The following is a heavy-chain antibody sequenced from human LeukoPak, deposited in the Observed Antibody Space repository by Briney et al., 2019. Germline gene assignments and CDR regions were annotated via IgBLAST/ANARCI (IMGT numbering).Heavy chain of an antibody. CDR3: ARIAAAGNYFDY. J-gene: IGHJ4*02. CDR1: GYTFTSYA. V-gene: IGHV1-3*01. Sequence: ASVEVSCKASGYTFTSYAMHWVRQAPGQRLEWMGWINAGNGNTKYSQKFQGRVTITRDTSASTAYMELSSLRSEDTAVYYCARIAAAGNYFDYWGQGTLVTVSS. CDR2: INAGNGNT. D-gene: IGHD6-13*01.